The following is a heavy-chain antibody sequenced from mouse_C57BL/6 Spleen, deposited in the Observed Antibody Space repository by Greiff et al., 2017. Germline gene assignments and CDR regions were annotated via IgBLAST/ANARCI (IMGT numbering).Heavy chain of an antibody. J-gene: IGHJ4*01. V-gene: IGHV1-42*01. D-gene: IGHD1-1*01. CDR1: GYSFTGYY. CDR2: INPSTGGT. Sequence: VQLQQSGPELVKPGASVKISCKASGYSFTGYYMNWVKQSPEKSLEWIGEINPSTGGTTYNQKFKAKATLTVDKSSSTAYMQLKSLTSEDSAVYYCARGYYGSRGYAMDYWGQGTSVTVSS. CDR3: ARGYYGSRGYAMDY.